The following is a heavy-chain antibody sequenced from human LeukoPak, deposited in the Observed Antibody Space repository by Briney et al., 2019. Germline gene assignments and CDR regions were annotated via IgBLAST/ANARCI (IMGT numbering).Heavy chain of an antibody. V-gene: IGHV4-39*01. CDR3: ARHWSPGYFDY. CDR1: GGSISSNTYY. Sequence: PSETLSLTCTVSGGSISSNTYYWGWIRQPPGKGLEWIGSIYYSGSTYYDPSLKSRVTISVDTSKNQFSLKLSSVTAADTAVYYCARHWSPGYFDYWGQGTLVTVSS. J-gene: IGHJ4*02. CDR2: IYYSGST. D-gene: IGHD1-1*01.